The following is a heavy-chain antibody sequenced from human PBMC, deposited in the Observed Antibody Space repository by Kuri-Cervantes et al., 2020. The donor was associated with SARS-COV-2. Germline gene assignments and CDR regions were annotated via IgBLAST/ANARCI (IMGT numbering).Heavy chain of an antibody. D-gene: IGHD4-23*01. CDR2: IYSGGST. CDR1: GFTVSSNY. CDR3: ARGSYGGNSDFDY. Sequence: GGFLRPSFPASGFTVSSNYMSWVRQAPGKGLEWVSVIYSGGSTYYADSVKGRFTISKDNSKNMLFLEINNLRVEDAAVYFCARGSYGGNSDFDYWGQGTPVTVSS. V-gene: IGHV3-66*01. J-gene: IGHJ4*02.